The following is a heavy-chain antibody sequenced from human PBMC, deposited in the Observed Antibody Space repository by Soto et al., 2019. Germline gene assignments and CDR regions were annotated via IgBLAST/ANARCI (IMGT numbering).Heavy chain of an antibody. D-gene: IGHD3-10*01. J-gene: IGHJ4*02. CDR2: IIPIFGTA. CDR3: ARAMVRGVIMAPPPYYFDY. CDR1: GGTFSSYA. V-gene: IGHV1-69*06. Sequence: ASVKVSCKASGGTFSSYAVSWVRQDPGQGLEWMGGIIPIFGTANYAQKFQGRVTITADKSTSTAYMELSSLRSEDTAVYYCARAMVRGVIMAPPPYYFDYWGQGTLVTVSS.